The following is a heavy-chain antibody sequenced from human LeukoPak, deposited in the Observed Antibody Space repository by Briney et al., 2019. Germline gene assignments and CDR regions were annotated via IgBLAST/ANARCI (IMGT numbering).Heavy chain of an antibody. V-gene: IGHV4-61*01. D-gene: IGHD3-10*01. CDR2: IYYSGST. CDR3: ARDLRFGELGFDP. Sequence: SETLSLTCTVSGVSISSSSYYWGWIRQPPGKGLEWIGYIYYSGSTNYNPSLKSRVTISVDTSKNQFSLKLSSVTAADTAVYYCARDLRFGELGFDPWGQGTLVTVSS. CDR1: GVSISSSSYY. J-gene: IGHJ5*02.